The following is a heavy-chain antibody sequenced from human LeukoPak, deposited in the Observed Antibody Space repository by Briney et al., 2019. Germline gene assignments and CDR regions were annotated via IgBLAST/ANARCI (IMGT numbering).Heavy chain of an antibody. J-gene: IGHJ4*02. D-gene: IGHD3-10*01. CDR3: AKAKFGGVTLYYFDY. CDR2: ISGSGGST. V-gene: IGHV3-23*01. CDR1: GFTFSSYA. Sequence: GSLRLSCAASGFTFSSYAMSWVRQAPGKGLEWVSAISGSGGSTYYADSVKGRFTISRDNSKNTLYLQMNSLRAEDTAVYYCAKAKFGGVTLYYFDYWGQGTLVTVSS.